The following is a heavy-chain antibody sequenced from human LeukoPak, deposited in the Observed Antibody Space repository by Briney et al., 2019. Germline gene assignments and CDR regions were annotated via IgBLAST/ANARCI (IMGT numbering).Heavy chain of an antibody. V-gene: IGHV4-38-2*02. D-gene: IGHD3-10*01. CDR1: GYSIGNGYF. CDR3: AKDGTRPFYGSGSYYNYFDS. Sequence: SETLSLTCTVSGYSIGNGYFWGWIRQPPGKGLEWIGNIYRTGTTFYNPSLQSRVSMSVDTSKNTFSLNLKSVTAADTAVYYCAKDGTRPFYGSGSYYNYFDSWGQGTLVTVSS. CDR2: IYRTGTT. J-gene: IGHJ4*02.